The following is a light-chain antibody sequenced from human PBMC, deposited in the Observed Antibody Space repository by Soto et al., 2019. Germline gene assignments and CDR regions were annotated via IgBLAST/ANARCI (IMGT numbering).Light chain of an antibody. J-gene: IGKJ4*01. V-gene: IGKV4-1*01. CDR1: QSVLYSANNLNY. CDR2: WAS. CDR3: QQYFSTPLT. Sequence: DIVMSQSPDSLAVSLGERATINCKSNQSVLYSANNLNYLAWYQQKPGQPPKELIYWASTRESGVPDRFSGSGSRTDFTLTISSLQAEYVAVYYCQQYFSTPLTFGGGTKVEI.